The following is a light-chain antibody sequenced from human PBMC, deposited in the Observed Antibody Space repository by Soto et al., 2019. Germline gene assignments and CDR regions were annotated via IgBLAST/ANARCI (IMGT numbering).Light chain of an antibody. CDR2: AAS. J-gene: IGKJ4*01. CDR3: QQSASTPPT. CDR1: QSISNF. V-gene: IGKV1-39*01. Sequence: ILVTQSPSSLSASVGDRVTITCRASQSISNFLNWYQQKPGRAPKLLIYAASSLQSGVPSRFSGSGFGTDFTLTISSLQPGDFATYYCQQSASTPPTFGGGAKVEIK.